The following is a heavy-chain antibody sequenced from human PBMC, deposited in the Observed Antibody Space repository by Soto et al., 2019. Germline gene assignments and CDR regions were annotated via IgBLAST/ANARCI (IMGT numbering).Heavy chain of an antibody. V-gene: IGHV1-18*04. Sequence: ASVKVSFKASGYTFTSYGISWVRQAPGQGLEWMGWISAYNGNTNYAQKLQGRVTMTTDTSTSTAYMELRSLRSDDTAVYYCARDYQEQLADYYYYYGMDVWGQGTTVTVSS. CDR3: ARDYQEQLADYYYYYGMDV. D-gene: IGHD6-13*01. CDR2: ISAYNGNT. J-gene: IGHJ6*02. CDR1: GYTFTSYG.